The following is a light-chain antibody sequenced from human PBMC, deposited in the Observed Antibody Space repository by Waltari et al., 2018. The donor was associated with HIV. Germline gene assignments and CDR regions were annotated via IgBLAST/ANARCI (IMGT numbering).Light chain of an antibody. Sequence: QVVLTQAPSASASLGTSVNLTCTLSSGHSSYDIAWHQQQPGKGPRYLMKLHSDGSHNRGDGIPDRFSGSSSGAERHLIISSLHSDDEADYYCQTWGSGIVIFGGGTKLTVL. CDR2: LHSDGSH. CDR1: SGHSSYD. J-gene: IGLJ2*01. CDR3: QTWGSGIVI. V-gene: IGLV4-69*01.